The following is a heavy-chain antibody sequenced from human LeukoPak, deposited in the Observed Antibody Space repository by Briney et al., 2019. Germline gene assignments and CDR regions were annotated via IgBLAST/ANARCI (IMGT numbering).Heavy chain of an antibody. D-gene: IGHD5-18*01. CDR1: GFTCSDYY. V-gene: IGHV3-11*05. CDR2: ISSSSSYT. J-gene: IGHJ4*02. CDR3: ARDPSGGYSYGPHFDY. Sequence: PGGSLRLSCAASGFTCSDYYMSWIRQAPGKGLGWVSYISSSSSYTNYADSVKGRFTISRDNAKNSLYLQMNSLRAEDTAVYYCARDPSGGYSYGPHFDYWGQGTLVTVSS.